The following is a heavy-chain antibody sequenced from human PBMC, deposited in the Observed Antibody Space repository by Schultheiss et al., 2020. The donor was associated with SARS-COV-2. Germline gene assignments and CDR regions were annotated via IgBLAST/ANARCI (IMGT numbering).Heavy chain of an antibody. V-gene: IGHV3-23*01. CDR2: ISGSGGST. J-gene: IGHJ4*02. CDR1: GFTFSNAW. D-gene: IGHD3-22*01. CDR3: ARGQGPGVYYYDSSGYQAGLY. Sequence: GGSLRLSCAASGFTFSNAWMSWVRQAPGKGLVWVSAISGSGGSTYYADSVKGRFTISRDNSKHTLFLQMNSLRDEDTAVYYCARGQGPGVYYYDSSGYQAGLYWGQGTLVTVSS.